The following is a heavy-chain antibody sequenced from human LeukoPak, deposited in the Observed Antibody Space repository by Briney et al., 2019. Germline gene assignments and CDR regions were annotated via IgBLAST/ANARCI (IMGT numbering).Heavy chain of an antibody. D-gene: IGHD1-20*01. CDR1: GYTFINYY. CDR3: ARVLTARSPCDY. V-gene: IGHV1-46*01. Sequence: GASVKVSCKASGYTFINYYIHWVRQAPGQGLEWMGRIIPTGGSTSYAQKFQDRVTMTRDTSTSTVYMELSSLRSEDTAVYYCARVLTARSPCDYWGRGTLVTVSS. J-gene: IGHJ4*02. CDR2: IIPTGGST.